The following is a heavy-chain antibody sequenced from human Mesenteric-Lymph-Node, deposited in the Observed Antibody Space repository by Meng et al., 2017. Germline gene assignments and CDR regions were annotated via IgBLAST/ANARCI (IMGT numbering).Heavy chain of an antibody. V-gene: IGHV3-48*03. J-gene: IGHJ4*02. CDR2: ISSSGSTI. Sequence: GGSLRLSCAASAFTFSSYEMNWVRQAPGKGLEWVSYISSSGSTIYYADSVKGRFTISRDNAKNSLYLQMNSLRAEDTAVYYCARGAPRPLYYFDYWGQGTLVTVSS. CDR3: ARGAPRPLYYFDY. CDR1: AFTFSSYE.